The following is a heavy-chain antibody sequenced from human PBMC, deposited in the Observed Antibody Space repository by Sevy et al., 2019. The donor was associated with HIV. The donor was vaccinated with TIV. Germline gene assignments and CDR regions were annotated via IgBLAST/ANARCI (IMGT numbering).Heavy chain of an antibody. D-gene: IGHD3-22*01. CDR1: GGSISSYY. Sequence: SETLSLTCTVSGGSISSYYRSWIRQPAGKGLEWIGRIYTSGSTNYNPSLKSRVTMSVDTSKNQFSLKLSSVTAADTAVYYCARDGSNYYDSSGYQDAFDIWGQGTMVTVSS. CDR3: ARDGSNYYDSSGYQDAFDI. J-gene: IGHJ3*02. CDR2: IYTSGST. V-gene: IGHV4-4*07.